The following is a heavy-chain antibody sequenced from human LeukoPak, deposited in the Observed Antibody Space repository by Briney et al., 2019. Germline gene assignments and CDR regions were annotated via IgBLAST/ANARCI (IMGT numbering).Heavy chain of an antibody. CDR1: GFTFINYG. CDR3: AKAAPRNWGSEGNWFDP. CDR2: ISYDGNNK. V-gene: IGHV3-30*18. D-gene: IGHD7-27*01. Sequence: GRSLRLSCAASGFTFINYGMHWVRQTPGKGLEWVAVISYDGNNKYYADSVKGRFTISRDNSKNTLYLQMNSLRTEDTAVYYCAKAAPRNWGSEGNWFDPWGQGTLVTVSS. J-gene: IGHJ5*02.